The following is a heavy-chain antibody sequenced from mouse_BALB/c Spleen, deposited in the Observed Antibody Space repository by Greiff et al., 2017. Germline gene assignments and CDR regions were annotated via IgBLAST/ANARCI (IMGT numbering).Heavy chain of an antibody. CDR1: GYSITSGYY. CDR2: ISYDGSN. V-gene: IGHV3-6*02. CDR3: ARGCTAY. J-gene: IGHJ3*01. D-gene: IGHD5-1*01. Sequence: ESGPGLVKPSQSLSLTCSVTGYSITSGYYWNWIRQFPGNKLEWMGYISYDGSNNYNPSLKNRISITRDTSKNQFFLKLNSVTTEDTATYYCARGCTAYWGQGTLVTVSA.